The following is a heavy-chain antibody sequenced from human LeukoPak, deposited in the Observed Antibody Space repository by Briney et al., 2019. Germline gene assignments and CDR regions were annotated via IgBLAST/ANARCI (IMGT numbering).Heavy chain of an antibody. Sequence: GGSLRLSCAASGFPFSVSWMHWFRQVPGKGLMWVSRITTDETTTYADSVRGRFSISRDNAKNMVYLQMNSLRVEDTAVYYCARDLTGEYYFDYWGQGTLVTVSS. CDR2: ITTDETT. D-gene: IGHD3-9*01. CDR3: ARDLTGEYYFDY. CDR1: GFPFSVSW. J-gene: IGHJ4*02. V-gene: IGHV3-74*01.